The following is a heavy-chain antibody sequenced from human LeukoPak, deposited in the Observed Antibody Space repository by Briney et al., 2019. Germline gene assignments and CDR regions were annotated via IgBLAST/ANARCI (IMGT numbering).Heavy chain of an antibody. D-gene: IGHD1-7*01. V-gene: IGHV4-39*02. J-gene: IGHJ4*02. CDR1: GGSIASGSYY. CDR3: VRDIGNFEIDY. Sequence: SETLSLTCRVSGGSIASGSYYWGWVRQSPGKGLDWIGSVHSNGKTYYNPSLNNRLIISADTSTDQFSLRLSPVTAADTAVYFCVRDIGNFEIDYWGQGTLVTVSS. CDR2: VHSNGKT.